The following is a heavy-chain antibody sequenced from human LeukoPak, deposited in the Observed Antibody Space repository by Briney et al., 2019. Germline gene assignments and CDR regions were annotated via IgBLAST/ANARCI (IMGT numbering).Heavy chain of an antibody. CDR1: GGSISSSSYY. D-gene: IGHD4-17*01. V-gene: IGHV4-39*01. CDR2: IYYSGGT. J-gene: IGHJ4*02. Sequence: SETLSLTCTVSGGSISSSSYYWGWIRQPPGKGLEWIGSIYYSGGTYYNPSLKSRVTISVDTSKNQFSLKLSSVTAADTAVYYCARRRGIEDYGDYRFDYWGQGALVTVSS. CDR3: ARRRGIEDYGDYRFDY.